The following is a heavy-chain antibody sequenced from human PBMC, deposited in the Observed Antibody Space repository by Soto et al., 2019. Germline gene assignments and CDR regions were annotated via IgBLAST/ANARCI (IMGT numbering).Heavy chain of an antibody. CDR2: ISGRDDST. D-gene: IGHD2-21*02. CDR1: KFTFSTYA. V-gene: IGHV3-23*01. J-gene: IGHJ4*02. CDR3: ASDRGTAGDVVRPHY. Sequence: SLRRSCAASKFTFSTYAMSWVRQAPGKGLEWLSSISGRDDSTYFADSVKGRFTISRDTSKNTLYLQMNSLRVEDTAVYYCASDRGTAGDVVRPHYWGQGTLVTVSS.